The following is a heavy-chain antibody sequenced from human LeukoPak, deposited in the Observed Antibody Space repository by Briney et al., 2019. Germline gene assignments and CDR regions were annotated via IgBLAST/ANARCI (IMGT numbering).Heavy chain of an antibody. CDR3: AKFNDYAEDAFDI. J-gene: IGHJ3*02. V-gene: IGHV3-74*01. CDR2: INSDGRST. Sequence: GGSLSLSCGASGFTFSSYLMHWVRQAPGKGLVWVSRINSDGRSTSYADSVKERFTISRDNAKNTLYLQMTSLRAEDTAVYYCAKFNDYAEDAFDIWGQGTMVTVSS. CDR1: GFTFSSYL. D-gene: IGHD4-17*01.